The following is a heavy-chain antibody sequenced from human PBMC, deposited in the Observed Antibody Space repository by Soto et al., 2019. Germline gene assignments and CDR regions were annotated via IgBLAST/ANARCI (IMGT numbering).Heavy chain of an antibody. CDR1: GGSISSYY. CDR3: ARGLGGIEVAGTGSWFDP. J-gene: IGHJ5*02. D-gene: IGHD6-19*01. Sequence: SETLSLTCTVSGGSISSYYWSWMRQPPGKGLEWIGYIYYSGSTNYNPSLKSRVTISVDTSKNQFSLKLSSVTAADTAVYYCARGLGGIEVAGTGSWFDPWGQGTLVTFSS. V-gene: IGHV4-59*01. CDR2: IYYSGST.